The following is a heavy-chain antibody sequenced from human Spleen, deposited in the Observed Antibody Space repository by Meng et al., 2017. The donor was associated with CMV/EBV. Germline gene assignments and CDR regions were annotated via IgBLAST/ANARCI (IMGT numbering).Heavy chain of an antibody. J-gene: IGHJ6*02. CDR3: AGVYDYVWGSYRLSYGMDV. CDR1: GGSISSYY. V-gene: IGHV4-59*01. CDR2: IYYSGST. Sequence: SETLSLTCTVSGGSISSYYWSWIRQPPGKGLEWIGYIYYSGSTNYNPSLKRRVTISVETSTNQFSLKLSSVTAADTAVYYCAGVYDYVWGSYRLSYGMDVWGQGTTVTVSS. D-gene: IGHD3-16*02.